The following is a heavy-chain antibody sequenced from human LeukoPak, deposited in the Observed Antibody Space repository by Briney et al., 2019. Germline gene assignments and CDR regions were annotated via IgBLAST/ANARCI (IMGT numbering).Heavy chain of an antibody. Sequence: PSETLSLTCTVSGGSISSYYWSWIRQPPGKGLEWIGYIYYSGSTYYNPSLKSRVTISVDTSKNQFSLKLSSVTAADTAVYYCASVVVVAATPNWFDPWGQGTLVTVSS. J-gene: IGHJ5*02. V-gene: IGHV4-59*06. CDR3: ASVVVVAATPNWFDP. CDR1: GGSISSYY. D-gene: IGHD2-15*01. CDR2: IYYSGST.